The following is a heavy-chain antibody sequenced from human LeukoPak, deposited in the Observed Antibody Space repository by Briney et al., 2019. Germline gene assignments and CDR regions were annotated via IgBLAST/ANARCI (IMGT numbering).Heavy chain of an antibody. D-gene: IGHD2-21*02. CDR3: ARDCGGDCLPGLL. V-gene: IGHV4-61*01. CDR2: IYYSGST. Sequence: SETLSLTCTVSGGSVSSGSYYWSWIRQPPGKGLEWIGYIYYSGSTNYNPSLKSRVTISVDTSKNQFSLKLSSVTAADTAVYYCARDCGGDCLPGLLWGQGTPVTVSS. CDR1: GGSVSSGSYY. J-gene: IGHJ4*02.